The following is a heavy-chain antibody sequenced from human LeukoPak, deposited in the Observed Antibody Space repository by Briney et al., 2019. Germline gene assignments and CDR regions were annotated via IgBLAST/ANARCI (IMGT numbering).Heavy chain of an antibody. CDR1: GYTYTSYY. V-gene: IGHV1-46*01. CDR3: ARGPGPGQQLVLTHYYYYYMDV. D-gene: IGHD6-6*01. J-gene: IGHJ6*03. Sequence: GASVKVSCKASGYTYTSYYMHWVRQAPGQGLEWMGIINPSGGSTSYAQKFQGRVTMTRDTSTSTVYMELSSLRSEDTAVYYCARGPGPGQQLVLTHYYYYYMDVWGKGTTVTVSS. CDR2: INPSGGST.